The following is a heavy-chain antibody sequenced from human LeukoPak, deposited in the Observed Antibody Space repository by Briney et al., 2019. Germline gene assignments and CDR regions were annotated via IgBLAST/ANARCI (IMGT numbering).Heavy chain of an antibody. CDR3: ARPYSSGWYGAFDI. V-gene: IGHV4-59*01. D-gene: IGHD6-19*01. CDR1: GGSISNYY. J-gene: IGHJ3*02. CDR2: FYYSEST. Sequence: SETLSLTCTVSGGSISNYYWSWIRQPPGKGLEWIGYFYYSESTNYNPSLKSRATISVDTSKNQFSLKLNSVTAADTAVYYCARPYSSGWYGAFDIWGQGTMVTVSS.